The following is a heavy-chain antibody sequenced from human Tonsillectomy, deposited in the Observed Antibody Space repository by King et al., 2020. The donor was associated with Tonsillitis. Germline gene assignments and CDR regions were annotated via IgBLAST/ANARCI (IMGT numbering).Heavy chain of an antibody. CDR1: GYSLSTYA. D-gene: IGHD3-9*01. Sequence: QLVQSGAEVKKPGASVKVSCKASGYSLSTYAITWVRQAPGQGLEWMGWINAHNGNTNYAQKLQGRVTLTTDTSTTTAYMDLRSLRSDDTAVYYCALDILTGFYDYWGQGTLVTVSS. V-gene: IGHV1-18*01. CDR2: INAHNGNT. J-gene: IGHJ4*02. CDR3: ALDILTGFYDY.